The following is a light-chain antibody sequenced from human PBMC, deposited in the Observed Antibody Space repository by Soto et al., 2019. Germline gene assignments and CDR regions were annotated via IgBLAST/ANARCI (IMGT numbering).Light chain of an antibody. V-gene: IGKV3-11*01. CDR3: QQRSNWPPTWT. J-gene: IGKJ1*01. Sequence: EIVLTQSPATLSLSPGERATLSCRASQSVSNYLAWYQQKPGQAPRLLIYDASNRATGIPARFSGSGSGTDFTLTISGLEPEDFAVYYCQQRSNWPPTWTFGQGTKVEIK. CDR1: QSVSNY. CDR2: DAS.